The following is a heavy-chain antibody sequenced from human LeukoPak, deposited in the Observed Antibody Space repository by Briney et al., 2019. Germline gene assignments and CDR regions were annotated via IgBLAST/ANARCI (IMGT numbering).Heavy chain of an antibody. Sequence: PGGSLRLSCAASGFTFSNYEMNWVRQAPGKWLEWVSYISSSGSTIYYADSVKGRFTISRDNAKNSLYLQMNSLRAEDTAVYYCARRVWGSYRQIDYWGQGTLVTVSS. V-gene: IGHV3-48*03. D-gene: IGHD3-16*02. CDR2: ISSSGSTI. J-gene: IGHJ4*02. CDR1: GFTFSNYE. CDR3: ARRVWGSYRQIDY.